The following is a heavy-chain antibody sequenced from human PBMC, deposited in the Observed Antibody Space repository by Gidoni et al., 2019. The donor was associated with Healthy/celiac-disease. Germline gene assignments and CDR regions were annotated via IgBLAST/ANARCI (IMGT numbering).Heavy chain of an antibody. CDR2: IYHSGST. Sequence: VQLHESGPRLAKPSGPLSLTWAVSGGSISRSNWWSWVRLPPGKGLEWIGEIYHSGSTNYNPSLKSRVTISVDKSKNQFSLKLSSVTAADTAVYYCARDRDSSSSNWYFDLWGRGTLVTVSS. J-gene: IGHJ2*01. CDR1: GGSISRSNW. V-gene: IGHV4-4*02. CDR3: ARDRDSSSSNWYFDL. D-gene: IGHD6-6*01.